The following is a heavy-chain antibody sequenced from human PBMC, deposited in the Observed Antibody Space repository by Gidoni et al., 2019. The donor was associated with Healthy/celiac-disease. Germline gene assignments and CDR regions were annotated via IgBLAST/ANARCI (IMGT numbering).Heavy chain of an antibody. CDR3: ARGRRLMIVVASDWFDP. D-gene: IGHD3-22*01. Sequence: QVQLVQSGAEVKKPGSSVKVSCKASGGTFSSYAISWVRQAPGQGLEWMGGIIPIFGTANYAQKFQGRVTITADESTSTAYMELSSLRSEDTAVYYCARGRRLMIVVASDWFDPWGQGTLVTVSS. V-gene: IGHV1-69*01. CDR1: GGTFSSYA. CDR2: IIPIFGTA. J-gene: IGHJ5*02.